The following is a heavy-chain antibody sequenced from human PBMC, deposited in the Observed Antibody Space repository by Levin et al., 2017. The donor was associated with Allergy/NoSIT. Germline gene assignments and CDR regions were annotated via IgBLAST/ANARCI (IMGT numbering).Heavy chain of an antibody. CDR2: ISHEGSKI. J-gene: IGHJ6*02. V-gene: IGHV3-30*04. CDR3: VRALGANYDYVWGSYRYVGHGLDV. CDR1: GLSFSIYA. Sequence: GESLKISCAVSGLSFSIYAMHWVRQAPGKGLEWVAVISHEGSKIFYADSVKGRFTISRDNAKNMLYLQMSSLRAEDTGVYYCVRALGANYDYVWGSYRYVGHGLDVWGQGTTVTVSS. D-gene: IGHD3-16*02.